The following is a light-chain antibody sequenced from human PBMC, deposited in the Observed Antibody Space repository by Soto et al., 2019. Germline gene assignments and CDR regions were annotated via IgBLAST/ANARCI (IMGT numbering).Light chain of an antibody. Sequence: EFVLTQSPGTLSLSPGERATLSCRASQTIRNNYLAWYQQKPGQAPRLLIYDASSRATGIPDRFRGGGSGTDFTLTISRLEPEDFAVYYCQQYGTSPETFGQGTKVEIK. V-gene: IGKV3-20*01. J-gene: IGKJ1*01. CDR3: QQYGTSPET. CDR1: QTIRNNY. CDR2: DAS.